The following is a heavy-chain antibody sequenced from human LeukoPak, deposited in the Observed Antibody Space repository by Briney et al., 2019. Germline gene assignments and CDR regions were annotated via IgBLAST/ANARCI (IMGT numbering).Heavy chain of an antibody. Sequence: VASVKVSCKASGGTFSSYAISWVRQAPGQGLEWMGRIIPILGIANYAQKFQGRVTITADESTSTAYMELSSLRSEDTAVYYCARASGGSGSYYRPSAFDIWGQGTMVTVSS. CDR3: ARASGGSGSYYRPSAFDI. CDR1: GGTFSSYA. J-gene: IGHJ3*02. CDR2: IIPILGIA. D-gene: IGHD3-10*01. V-gene: IGHV1-69*04.